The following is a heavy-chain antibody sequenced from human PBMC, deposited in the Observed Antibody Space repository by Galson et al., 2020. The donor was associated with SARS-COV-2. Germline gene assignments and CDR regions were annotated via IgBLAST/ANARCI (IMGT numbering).Heavy chain of an antibody. CDR1: GFTFGDYA. D-gene: IGHD3-3*01. CDR3: TRDDFWSGYYPDY. CDR2: IRSKAYGGTT. J-gene: IGHJ4*02. Sequence: GGSLRLSCTASGFTFGDYAMSWFRQAPGKGLEWVGFIRSKAYGGTTEYSASGKGRFTISRDDSKSIAYLQMNSLKTEDTAVYYCTRDDFWSGYYPDYWGQGSLVTVSS. V-gene: IGHV3-49*03.